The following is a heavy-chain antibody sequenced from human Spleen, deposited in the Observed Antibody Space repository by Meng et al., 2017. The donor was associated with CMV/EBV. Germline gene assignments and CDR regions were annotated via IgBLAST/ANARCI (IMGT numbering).Heavy chain of an antibody. V-gene: IGHV4-59*08. Sequence: SETLSLTCTVSGGSISSYYWSWIRQPPGKGLEWIVSIYHSGTTNYNPSLKSRVAVSVDTSKNQFSLKLNSVTAADTAVYYCARGPGSYYFDYWGQGTLVTVSS. J-gene: IGHJ4*02. CDR1: GGSISSYY. CDR2: IYHSGTT. CDR3: ARGPGSYYFDY. D-gene: IGHD1-26*01.